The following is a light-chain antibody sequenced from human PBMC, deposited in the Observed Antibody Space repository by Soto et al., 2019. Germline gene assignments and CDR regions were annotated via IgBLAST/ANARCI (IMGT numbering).Light chain of an antibody. CDR2: GAS. CDR3: QQYNNWPPT. J-gene: IGKJ1*01. Sequence: EIVITQSPGTLSVSPGERATLSCRASQSVSSNLAWYQQKPGQAPRLLIYGASTRSTGIPARFSGIGSGTEFTLTISSLQSEDFAVYYCQQYNNWPPTFGQGTKVDIK. CDR1: QSVSSN. V-gene: IGKV3-15*01.